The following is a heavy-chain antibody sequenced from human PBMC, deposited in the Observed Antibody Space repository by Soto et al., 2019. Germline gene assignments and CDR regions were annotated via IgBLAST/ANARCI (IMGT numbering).Heavy chain of an antibody. V-gene: IGHV4-59*01. CDR1: GGSLSSYY. Sequence: SETLSLTCTVSGGSLSSYYWTWIRQSPGKGLEWIGYVYFSGNTNYNPSLKSRVTISVDTSKNQFSLKLASVTAADTAFYYCGSVRPSGYVLSWGQGTLVTVSS. J-gene: IGHJ5*02. D-gene: IGHD6-25*01. CDR2: VYFSGNT. CDR3: GSVRPSGYVLS.